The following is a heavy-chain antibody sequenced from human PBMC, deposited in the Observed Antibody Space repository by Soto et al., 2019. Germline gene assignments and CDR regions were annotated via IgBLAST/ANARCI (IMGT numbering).Heavy chain of an antibody. J-gene: IGHJ4*02. D-gene: IGHD2-21*01. CDR1: GGSTNSYY. CDR3: ARDKGDRRIDY. V-gene: IGHV4-4*07. Sequence: SETLSFTCTVSGGSTNSYYWSWIRQAAGKGMEWIGRLYSSGSTFNNPSLKSRLTRSVDTPNVQVSLKLSSVTAAGTAVCSCARDKGDRRIDYWGLGTLVTVSS. CDR2: LYSSGST.